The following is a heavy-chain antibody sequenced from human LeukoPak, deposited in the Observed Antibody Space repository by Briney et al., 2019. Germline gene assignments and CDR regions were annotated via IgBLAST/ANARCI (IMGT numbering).Heavy chain of an antibody. Sequence: GGSLRLSCAASGFTFSSYAMSWVRQAPGKGLKWVSAISGSGDSTYYADSVKGRFTISRDNPKNTLYLQMNSLRAEDTAVYYCAKDPNWGQRFWGQGTLATVSS. CDR3: AKDPNWGQRF. CDR2: ISGSGDST. J-gene: IGHJ4*02. D-gene: IGHD7-27*01. V-gene: IGHV3-23*01. CDR1: GFTFSSYA.